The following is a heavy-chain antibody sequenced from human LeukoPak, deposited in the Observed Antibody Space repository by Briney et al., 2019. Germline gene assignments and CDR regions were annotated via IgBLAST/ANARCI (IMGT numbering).Heavy chain of an antibody. Sequence: GGSLRLSCAASGFTFSNYWMSWVRQAPGKGLEWVDNIKQDGGETYYVDSVKGRFTISRDNAKNSLYLQMNSLRAEDTAVYYCARDLYRIVVVPHYFDYWGQGTLVTVSS. D-gene: IGHD3-22*01. CDR3: ARDLYRIVVVPHYFDY. J-gene: IGHJ4*02. CDR2: IKQDGGET. V-gene: IGHV3-7*01. CDR1: GFTFSNYW.